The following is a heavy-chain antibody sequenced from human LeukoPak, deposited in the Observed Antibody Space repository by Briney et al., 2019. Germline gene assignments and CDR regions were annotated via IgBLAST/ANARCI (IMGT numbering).Heavy chain of an antibody. CDR3: ASFPNYDSTDY. CDR1: GFTVSSNY. CDR2: IYNGGST. J-gene: IGHJ4*02. D-gene: IGHD3-22*01. Sequence: GGSLRLSCAASGFTVSSNYMSWVRQAPGKGLEWVSVIYNGGSTYYADSVKGRFTISRDNSKNTLYLQMNSLRAEDTAVYYCASFPNYDSTDYWGQGTLVTVSS. V-gene: IGHV3-66*02.